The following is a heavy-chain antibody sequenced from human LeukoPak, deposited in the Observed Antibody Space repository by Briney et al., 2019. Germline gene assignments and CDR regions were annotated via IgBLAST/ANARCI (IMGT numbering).Heavy chain of an antibody. V-gene: IGHV3-9*03. Sequence: GGSLRLSCAASGFTFDDYAMHWVRQAPGKGLEWVSGISWNSGSIGYADSVKGRFTISRDNAKNSLYLQMNSLRAEDMALYYYAKLERHDAFDIWSQGTMVTVSS. CDR3: AKLERHDAFDI. CDR2: ISWNSGSI. J-gene: IGHJ3*02. CDR1: GFTFDDYA. D-gene: IGHD1-1*01.